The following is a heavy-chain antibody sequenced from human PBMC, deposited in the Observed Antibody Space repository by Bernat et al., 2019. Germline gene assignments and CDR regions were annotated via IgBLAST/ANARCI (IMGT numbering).Heavy chain of an antibody. CDR2: ILLHSDAT. V-gene: IGHV1-58*02. D-gene: IGHD2-2*01. Sequence: QMQLVQSGPEVKEPGTSVKVSCKASGFTFSRSTIQWVRLARGQSPEWIGWILLHSDATNYAQHFQTRVTISMDKSTSTTYMEMRNLRPEDTAIYYCAPVPVAVSVPPALPDAWGQGTLVTISS. CDR3: APVPVAVSVPPALPDA. J-gene: IGHJ1*01. CDR1: GFTFSRST.